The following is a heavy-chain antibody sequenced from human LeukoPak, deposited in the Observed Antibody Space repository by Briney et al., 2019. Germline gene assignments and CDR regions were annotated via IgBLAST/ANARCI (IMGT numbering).Heavy chain of an antibody. V-gene: IGHV1-58*01. CDR1: GFTFTNSA. CDR2: IVVGSGNT. Sequence: SVKVSCKASGFTFTNSAVQWVRQARGQRLEWIGWIVVGSGNTNYAQKFQERVTITGDMSTSTAYLELSSLRSEDTAVYYCAADLPYSNYGPLDYWGQGTLVTVSS. CDR3: AADLPYSNYGPLDY. D-gene: IGHD4-11*01. J-gene: IGHJ4*02.